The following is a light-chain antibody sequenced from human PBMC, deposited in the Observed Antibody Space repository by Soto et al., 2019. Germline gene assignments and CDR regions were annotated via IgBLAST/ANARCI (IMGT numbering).Light chain of an antibody. Sequence: SYELTQPPSVSVSPGQTASVTCSGDKLGDKYACWYQQKPGQSPVLVIYQDNKRPSGIPERFSGSNSGNTATLTISGTQAVDEADYYCQAWDSSTAGVFGGGTKLTVL. V-gene: IGLV3-1*01. CDR1: KLGDKY. CDR2: QDN. CDR3: QAWDSSTAGV. J-gene: IGLJ2*01.